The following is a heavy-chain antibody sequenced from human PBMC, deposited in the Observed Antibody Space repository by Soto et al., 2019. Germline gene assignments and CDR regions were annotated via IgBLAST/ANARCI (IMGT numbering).Heavy chain of an antibody. V-gene: IGHV4-38-2*02. CDR1: GYSIVSGSY. CDR2: IYHGGTT. Sequence: PSETLSLTCTVSGYSIVSGSYLALIRHAPGKGPEWIASIYHGGTTFYNPSLKSRITTSVDTSNNQFSLKLTSVTAADTAVYYCARVHVMVVAGSTFDYWGHGTLVTVSS. CDR3: ARVHVMVVAGSTFDY. D-gene: IGHD6-19*01. J-gene: IGHJ4*01.